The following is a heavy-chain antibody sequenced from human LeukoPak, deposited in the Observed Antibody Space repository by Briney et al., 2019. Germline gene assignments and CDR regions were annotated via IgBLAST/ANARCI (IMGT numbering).Heavy chain of an antibody. CDR1: GFTFDDYG. Sequence: KSGGSLRLSCAASGFTFDDYGMNWVRQAPGKGLEWVSSISSSSSYIYYADSVKGRFTISRDNAKNSLYLQMNSLRAEDTAVYYCARVGYSYDYVVSVAFDIWGQGTMVTVSS. D-gene: IGHD5-18*01. CDR3: ARVGYSYDYVVSVAFDI. CDR2: ISSSSSYI. J-gene: IGHJ3*02. V-gene: IGHV3-21*01.